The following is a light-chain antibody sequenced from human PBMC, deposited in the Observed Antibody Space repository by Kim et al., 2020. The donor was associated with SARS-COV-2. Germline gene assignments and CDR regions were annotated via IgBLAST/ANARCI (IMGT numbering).Light chain of an antibody. CDR2: DAS. J-gene: IGKJ5*01. CDR1: LDIGHY. CDR3: QEYDNLSIT. Sequence: GDRVTITCRASLDIGHYLNWYQQKPGKAPKLLIYDASNLEAGVPSRFSGSGSGTDFTFTISSLQPEDIATYYCQEYDNLSITFGQGTRL. V-gene: IGKV1-33*01.